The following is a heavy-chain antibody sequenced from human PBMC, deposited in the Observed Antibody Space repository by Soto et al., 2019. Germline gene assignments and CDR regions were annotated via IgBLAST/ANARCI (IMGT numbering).Heavy chain of an antibody. V-gene: IGHV3-72*01. J-gene: IGHJ1*01. CDR3: ADLQWSHSYLP. CDR2: IKNDPKSYIT. CDR1: GFSLSDHY. Sequence: EVQLVESGGDLVQPGGSLRLSCVATGFSLSDHYMDWVRQAPGKGLEWVGRIKNDPKSYITNYAESVKGRFTISRDDSKNSLFLQMNSLTTQDTAIYYCADLQWSHSYLPWGQGTLVTVSS. D-gene: IGHD3-16*01.